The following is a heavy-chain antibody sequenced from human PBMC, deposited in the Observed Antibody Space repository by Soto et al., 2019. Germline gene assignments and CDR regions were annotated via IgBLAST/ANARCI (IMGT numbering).Heavy chain of an antibody. J-gene: IGHJ4*02. D-gene: IGHD5-18*01. CDR3: ARAGGYSYGVDY. CDR1: GGSISSGGYY. Sequence: QVQLQESGPGLVKPSQTLSLTCTVSGGSISSGGYYWSWIRQHPGQGLEGIGYIYYSGSTYYNPSLKSRVTISVDTSKNQFSRKLSSVTAADAAVYYCARAGGYSYGVDYWGQGTLVTVSS. CDR2: IYYSGST. V-gene: IGHV4-31*03.